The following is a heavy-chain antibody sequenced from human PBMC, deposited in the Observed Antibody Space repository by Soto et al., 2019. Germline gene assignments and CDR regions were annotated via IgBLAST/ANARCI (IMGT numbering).Heavy chain of an antibody. CDR2: INHSGST. Sequence: SETLSLTCAVDGGSFSGYYWSWIRQPPGKGLEWIGEINHSGSTNYNPSLKSRVTMSVDTSKNQFSLKLSSVTAADTAVYYCARGRDETKVTQYYFDYWGQGTLVTVS. CDR1: GGSFSGYY. J-gene: IGHJ4*02. V-gene: IGHV4-34*01. D-gene: IGHD4-17*01. CDR3: ARGRDETKVTQYYFDY.